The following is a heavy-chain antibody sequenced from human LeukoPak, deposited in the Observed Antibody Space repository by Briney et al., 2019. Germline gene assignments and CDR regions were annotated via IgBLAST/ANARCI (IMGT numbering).Heavy chain of an antibody. CDR1: GFTFSNHA. D-gene: IGHD2-15*01. CDR2: ISGSGTVT. CDR3: AKTSVGEGRIIGSGYFDN. Sequence: PGGSLRLSCAASGFTFSNHAMNWVRQAPGKGLEWDSLISGSGTVTYYADSVKGRFTISRDNSKNTLYLQMNSLRAEDTAVYYCAKTSVGEGRIIGSGYFDNWGQGTLVTVSS. V-gene: IGHV3-23*01. J-gene: IGHJ4*02.